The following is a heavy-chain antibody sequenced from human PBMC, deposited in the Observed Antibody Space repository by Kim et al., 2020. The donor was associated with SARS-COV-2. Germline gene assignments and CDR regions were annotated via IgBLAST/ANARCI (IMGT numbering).Heavy chain of an antibody. J-gene: IGHJ3*02. Sequence: GKGRFSISRDDSKNTLYLDMNSLKTEDTAVYYCTSLHYDFWSGYYGAFDIWGQGTMVTVSS. CDR3: TSLHYDFWSGYYGAFDI. D-gene: IGHD3-3*01. V-gene: IGHV3-15*01.